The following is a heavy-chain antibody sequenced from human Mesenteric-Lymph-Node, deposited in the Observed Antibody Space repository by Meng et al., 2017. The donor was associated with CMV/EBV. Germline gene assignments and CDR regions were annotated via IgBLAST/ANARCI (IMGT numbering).Heavy chain of an antibody. CDR1: GDTIGSRSYY. CDR3: ARDPHPIVGAAYGMDV. D-gene: IGHD1-26*01. J-gene: IGHJ6*02. V-gene: IGHV4-39*07. Sequence: SETLSLTCTVSGDTIGSRSYYWGWIRQPPEKGLEWIGGVHYSGTTNYNPSLKSRVTISVDTSKNQFSLKLSSVTAADTAMYYCARDPHPIVGAAYGMDVWGQGTTVTVSS. CDR2: VHYSGTT.